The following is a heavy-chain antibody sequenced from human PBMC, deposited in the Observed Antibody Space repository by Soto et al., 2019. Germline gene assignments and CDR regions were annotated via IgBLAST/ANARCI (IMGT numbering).Heavy chain of an antibody. V-gene: IGHV3-33*01. Sequence: SGGSLSLSCAASGFVFSDYGMHWVRQAPGKGLEWVAVIWHDGSNKYYADSVRGRFTMSRDNSKNTLYLQMSSLRAEDTAVYYCARDPYSAGPNYFDYWGQGTLVTVSS. J-gene: IGHJ4*02. CDR1: GFVFSDYG. D-gene: IGHD6-13*01. CDR3: ARDPYSAGPNYFDY. CDR2: IWHDGSNK.